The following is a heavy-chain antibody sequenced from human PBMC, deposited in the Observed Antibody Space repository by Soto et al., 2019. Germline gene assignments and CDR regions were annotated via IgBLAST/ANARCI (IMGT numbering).Heavy chain of an antibody. J-gene: IGHJ4*02. Sequence: ASVKVSCKASGYSVTSYGISWVRQAPGQGPEWMGWISGHNGNTNHPQSLQGRVTMTTDTSRNTAYMELRSLRSDDTAVYYCARHRFNYYDDTVYYYFDYWGKGPLVTVSS. CDR3: ARHRFNYYDDTVYYYFDY. D-gene: IGHD3-22*01. CDR2: ISGHNGNT. V-gene: IGHV1-18*04. CDR1: GYSVTSYG.